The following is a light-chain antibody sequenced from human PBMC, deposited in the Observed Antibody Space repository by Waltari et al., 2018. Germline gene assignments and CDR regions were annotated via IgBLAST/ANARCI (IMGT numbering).Light chain of an antibody. CDR2: DVS. CDR1: RCDVGGYNY. CDR3: CSYAGASTYV. J-gene: IGLJ1*01. Sequence: QSALTQPASVSGSPGQSITIPCTGTRCDVGGYNYVSWYQQHPGKAPKLMIYDVSKRPSGASNRFSGSKSGNTASLTVSGLQAEDEADYYCCSYAGASTYVFGTGTKVTVL. V-gene: IGLV2-23*02.